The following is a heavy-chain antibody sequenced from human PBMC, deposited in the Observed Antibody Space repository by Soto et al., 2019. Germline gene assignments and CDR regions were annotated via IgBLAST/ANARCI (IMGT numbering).Heavy chain of an antibody. CDR3: ARDNGYSHF. CDR1: GFSFSIYG. J-gene: IGHJ4*02. D-gene: IGHD5-18*01. Sequence: QVQLVESGGGVVQPGRSLRLSCAASGFSFSIYGMHWVRQAPGKGLEWVALILSDGSDKYYADSVKGRFTISRDNFKKTVYLQMNSLRAEDTAMYYCARDNGYSHFWGQGTLVTVSS. CDR2: ILSDGSDK. V-gene: IGHV3-33*01.